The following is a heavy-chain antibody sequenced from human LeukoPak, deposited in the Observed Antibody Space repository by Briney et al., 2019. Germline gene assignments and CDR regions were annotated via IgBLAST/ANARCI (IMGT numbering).Heavy chain of an antibody. Sequence: SETLSLTCTVSGGSISSSSYYWGWIRQPPGKGLEWIGSIYYSGSIYYNPSLKSRVTISVDTSKDQFSLKLSSVTAADTAVYYCARIRGYSYGYRFYFDYWGQGTLVTVSS. CDR2: IYYSGSI. J-gene: IGHJ4*02. V-gene: IGHV4-39*01. CDR1: GGSISSSSYY. CDR3: ARIRGYSYGYRFYFDY. D-gene: IGHD5-18*01.